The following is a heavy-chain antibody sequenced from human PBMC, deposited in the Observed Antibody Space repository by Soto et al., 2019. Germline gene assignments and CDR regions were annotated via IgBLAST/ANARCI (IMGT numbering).Heavy chain of an antibody. CDR2: ISPSDSAA. J-gene: IGHJ6*02. V-gene: IGHV3-48*03. CDR3: ARTLKNQLSPYNYAMDV. Sequence: EAQLVESGGGLVHPGGSLRLSCSAAGFTFSRYEMNWVRQGPGRGLEWISYISPSDSAAYYADSVKGRFTISRDNAKNTLILQMNSLRAEDTAVYYCARTLKNQLSPYNYAMDVWGQGTTVTVSS. CDR1: GFTFSRYE. D-gene: IGHD1-1*01.